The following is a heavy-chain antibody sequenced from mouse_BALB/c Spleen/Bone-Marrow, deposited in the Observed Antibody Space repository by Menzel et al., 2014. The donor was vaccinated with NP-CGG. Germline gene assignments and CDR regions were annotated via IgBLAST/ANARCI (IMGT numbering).Heavy chain of an antibody. CDR3: ARGIYYGNYFDY. Sequence: EVKLQESGPELVKPGASVKMPCKASGYTFTDYYMDWVKQSHGESFEWIGRVNPYNGGTSYNQKFKGKATLTVDKSSSTAYVELNSLTSEDSAVYYCARGIYYGNYFDYWGQGTTLTVSS. CDR1: GYTFTDYY. J-gene: IGHJ2*01. D-gene: IGHD2-1*01. V-gene: IGHV1-19*01. CDR2: VNPYNGGT.